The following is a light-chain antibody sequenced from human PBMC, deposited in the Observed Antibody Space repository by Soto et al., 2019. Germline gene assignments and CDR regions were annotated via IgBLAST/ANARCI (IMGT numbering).Light chain of an antibody. CDR1: LSVTSNY. J-gene: IGKJ5*01. Sequence: EIVLTQSPGTLSLSAAVRATLSFRSCLSVTSNYLAWYQQKPGQAPRLLVYGASSRATGIPERFSGSGSGTDFTLTITSLQPEDIATYYCQQAYSYPVTFGRGTRLDIK. V-gene: IGKV3-20*01. CDR3: QQAYSYPVT. CDR2: GAS.